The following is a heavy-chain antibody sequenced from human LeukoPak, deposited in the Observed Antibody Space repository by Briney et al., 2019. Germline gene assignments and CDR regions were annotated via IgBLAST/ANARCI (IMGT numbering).Heavy chain of an antibody. J-gene: IGHJ4*02. CDR3: ARDTPYYGSSGRIGY. D-gene: IGHD3-22*01. V-gene: IGHV3-7*01. Sequence: PGGSLRLSCAASGFTFSSYWMSWVRQAPGKGLEWVANIKQDGSEKYYVDSVKGRFTISRDNAKNSLYLQMNSLRAEDTAVYYCARDTPYYGSSGRIGYWGQGTLVTVSS. CDR1: GFTFSSYW. CDR2: IKQDGSEK.